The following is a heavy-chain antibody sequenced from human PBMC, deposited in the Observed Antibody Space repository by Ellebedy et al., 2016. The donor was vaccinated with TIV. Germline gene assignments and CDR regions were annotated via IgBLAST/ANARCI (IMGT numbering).Heavy chain of an antibody. D-gene: IGHD2-15*01. CDR3: TRLSRSPEKDY. V-gene: IGHV3-73*01. Sequence: GESLKISCAASGFTFSGSAMHWVRQASGKGLEWVGRIRSKANSYATAYAASVKGRFTISRDDSKNTAYLQMNSLKTEDTAVYYCTRLSRSPEKDYWGQGTLVTVSS. J-gene: IGHJ4*02. CDR1: GFTFSGSA. CDR2: IRSKANSYAT.